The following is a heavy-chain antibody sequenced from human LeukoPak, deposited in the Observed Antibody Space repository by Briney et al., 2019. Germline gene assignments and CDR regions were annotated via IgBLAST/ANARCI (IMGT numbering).Heavy chain of an antibody. CDR1: GGSFSGYY. J-gene: IGHJ5*02. CDR2: INHSGST. Sequence: PSETLSLTCAVYGGSFSGYYWSWIRQPPGKGLEWIGEINHSGSTNYNPSLKSRVTISVDTSKNQFSLKLSSVTAADTAVYYCARNGDDDRWGQGTLVTVSS. D-gene: IGHD4-17*01. V-gene: IGHV4-34*01. CDR3: ARNGDDDR.